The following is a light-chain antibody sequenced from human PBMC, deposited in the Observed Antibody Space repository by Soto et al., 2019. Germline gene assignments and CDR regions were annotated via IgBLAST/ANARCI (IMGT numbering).Light chain of an antibody. Sequence: IVMTQSPATLSMSPGERATLSCRASQSLNRDLAWYQQKPVQSPRLLIFGASIRATGIPARFSGSGSGTEFTLTISRLEPEDFAVYYCQQYGSSPRTFGQGTKVDI. CDR3: QQYGSSPRT. CDR2: GAS. V-gene: IGKV3-15*01. CDR1: QSLNRD. J-gene: IGKJ1*01.